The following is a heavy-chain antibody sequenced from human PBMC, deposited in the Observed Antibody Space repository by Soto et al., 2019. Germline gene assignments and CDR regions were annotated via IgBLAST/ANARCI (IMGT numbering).Heavy chain of an antibody. CDR1: GYTFTSYA. J-gene: IGHJ3*02. Sequence: ASVKVSCKASGYTFTSYAMHWVRQAPGQRLEWMGWINAGNGNTKYSQKFQGRVTITRDTSASTAYMELSSLRSEDTAVYYCARGMYSSSSLIRKYDAFEIWGQGTMVTVSS. CDR3: ARGMYSSSSLIRKYDAFEI. D-gene: IGHD6-6*01. CDR2: INAGNGNT. V-gene: IGHV1-3*01.